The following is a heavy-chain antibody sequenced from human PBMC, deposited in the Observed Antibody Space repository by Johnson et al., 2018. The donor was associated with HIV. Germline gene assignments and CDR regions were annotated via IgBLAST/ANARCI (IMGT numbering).Heavy chain of an antibody. CDR1: GFTFSTYG. V-gene: IGHV3-30*02. CDR3: ARVTLVLDI. J-gene: IGHJ3*02. D-gene: IGHD4-23*01. CDR2: IRYDGRNK. Sequence: QVQLVESGGGVVQPGGSLRLSCAASGFTFSTYGMHWVRQAPGKGLEWVAFIRYDGRNKYYADSVQGRFTISRDNSKNTLYLQMNSLRAEDTAVYYCARVTLVLDIWGQGTMVTVSS.